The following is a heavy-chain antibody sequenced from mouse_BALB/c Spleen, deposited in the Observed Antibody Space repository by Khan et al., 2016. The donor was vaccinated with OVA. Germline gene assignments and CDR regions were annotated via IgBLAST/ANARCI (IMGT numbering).Heavy chain of an antibody. D-gene: IGHD2-1*01. CDR2: IYPGTGST. Sequence: QVQLKESGGDLVRPGASVKLSCKTSGYIFTSYWIHWVKQRSGQGLEWIARIYPGTGSTYYNEKFKGKATLTADNSSSTAYMQLSSLKSEDSSVYLCARGSDYGNFFAYWGQGTLVTVSA. V-gene: IGHV1-76*01. J-gene: IGHJ3*01. CDR3: ARGSDYGNFFAY. CDR1: GYIFTSYW.